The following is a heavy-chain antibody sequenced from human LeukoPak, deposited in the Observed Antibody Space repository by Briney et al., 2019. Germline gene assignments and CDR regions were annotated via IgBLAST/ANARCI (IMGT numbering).Heavy chain of an antibody. J-gene: IGHJ3*02. Sequence: ASVKVSCKASGYTFTGYYMHWVRPATGQGLEWMGWINPNSGGTNYAQKFQGRVTMTRDTSISTAYMELSRLRSGDTAVYYCASTLQYYYDSSGYPDGFDIWGQGTMVTVSS. CDR1: GYTFTGYY. V-gene: IGHV1-2*02. CDR2: INPNSGGT. CDR3: ASTLQYYYDSSGYPDGFDI. D-gene: IGHD3-22*01.